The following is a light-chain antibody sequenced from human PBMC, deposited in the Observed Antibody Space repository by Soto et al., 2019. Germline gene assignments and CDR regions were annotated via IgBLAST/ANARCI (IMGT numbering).Light chain of an antibody. J-gene: IGKJ4*01. CDR3: QQYYYWPLA. CDR1: QTVSNN. V-gene: IGKV3-15*01. CDR2: DAS. Sequence: EIVMTQSPATLSVSPGERATLSCRASQTVSNNLAWYQQKPGQSPRLLIYDASTRVTGIPARFSGSGSGTEFTLTISSLQSEDFAVYYCQQYYYWPLALGGGTKVDIK.